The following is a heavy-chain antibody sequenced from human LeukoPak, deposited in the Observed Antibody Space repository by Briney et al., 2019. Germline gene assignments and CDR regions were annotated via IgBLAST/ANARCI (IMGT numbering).Heavy chain of an antibody. D-gene: IGHD5-24*01. CDR2: ISSSSTYI. V-gene: IGHV3-21*01. CDR1: GFTFSRYS. Sequence: GGSLRLSCAASGFTFSRYSMNWVRQAPGKGLEWVSSISSSSTYIYYADSVKGRFTVSRDNAKNSLYLQMNCLRAEDTAMYYCARVGDGYKNDAFDIWGQGTMVTVSS. J-gene: IGHJ3*02. CDR3: ARVGDGYKNDAFDI.